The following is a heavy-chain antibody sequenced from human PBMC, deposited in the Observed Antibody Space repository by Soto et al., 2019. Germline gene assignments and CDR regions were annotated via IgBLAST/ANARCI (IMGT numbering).Heavy chain of an antibody. CDR1: GNSFTGYY. CDR2: INPKSGGT. CDR3: ARDGVVPTMD. V-gene: IGHV1-2*02. J-gene: IGHJ4*02. Sequence: QVQMVQSGAEVKKPGASVKVSCKASGNSFTGYYVHWVRQAPGQGLEWMGWINPKSGGTNYAQKFQGRVTMTRDTSIITAYMELSSLRSDDTAVYFCARDGVVPTMDWGQGTLVTVSS. D-gene: IGHD5-12*01.